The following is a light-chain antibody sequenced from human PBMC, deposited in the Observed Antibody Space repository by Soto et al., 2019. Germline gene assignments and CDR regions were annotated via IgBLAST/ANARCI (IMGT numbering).Light chain of an antibody. J-gene: IGKJ5*01. CDR3: QQYGSSPPIT. Sequence: EFVLTQSPGTLSLSPGERATLSCRASQSVSSSSLAWYQQRPGQAPRLLIYGASTRATGIPDRFSGSGSGTEFTLTISSLQSEDFAVYYCQQYGSSPPITFGQGTRLEIK. CDR1: QSVSSSS. V-gene: IGKV3-20*01. CDR2: GAS.